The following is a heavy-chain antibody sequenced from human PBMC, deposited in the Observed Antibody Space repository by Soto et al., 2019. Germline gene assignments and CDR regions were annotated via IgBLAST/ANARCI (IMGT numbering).Heavy chain of an antibody. J-gene: IGHJ6*02. CDR2: ISQGGSS. V-gene: IGHV4-34*02. CDR1: GGSLSGYY. Sequence: QVQLQQWGAGLLKPSETLSLTCAVYGGSLSGYYWSWVRQPPGEGLEWIGHISQGGSSKSSPSLKSRVTISVGTSRNQFSLKLSSVTAADTAVYYCARLTATVTLVHYYYYGMDVWGQGTTVTVSS. CDR3: ARLTATVTLVHYYYYGMDV. D-gene: IGHD6-13*01.